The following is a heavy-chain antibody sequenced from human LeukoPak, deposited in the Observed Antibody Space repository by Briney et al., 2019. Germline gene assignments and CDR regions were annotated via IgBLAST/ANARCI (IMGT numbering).Heavy chain of an antibody. J-gene: IGHJ4*02. CDR1: GFSFSSFA. Sequence: SGGSLRLSCAASGFSFSSFAMTWVRQAPGKGLEWVSTIRSNGATAYNADSVKGRFIISRDNSKNTVYLQMNSLRVEDTAIYYCARGQEFDDGVFDSWGQGTLVTVSS. CDR2: IRSNGATA. D-gene: IGHD1-1*01. V-gene: IGHV3-23*01. CDR3: ARGQEFDDGVFDS.